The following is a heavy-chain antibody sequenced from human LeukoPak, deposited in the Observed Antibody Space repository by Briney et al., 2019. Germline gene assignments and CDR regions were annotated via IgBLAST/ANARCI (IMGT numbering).Heavy chain of an antibody. CDR1: GFTFSTSA. J-gene: IGHJ4*02. CDR3: ARDPERHLRTGHYDY. D-gene: IGHD3-10*02. Sequence: PGGSLRLSCAGSGFTFSTSAMNWVRQVPGKGLEWVSSIDYDGSHIYYSASVKGRFSISRDNARDSVYLQMDSLRAEDTAVYYCARDPERHLRTGHYDYWGQGTLVIVSS. CDR2: IDYDGSHI. V-gene: IGHV3-21*01.